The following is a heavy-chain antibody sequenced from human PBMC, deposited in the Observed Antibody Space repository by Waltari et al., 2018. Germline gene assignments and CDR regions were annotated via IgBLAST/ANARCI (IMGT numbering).Heavy chain of an antibody. J-gene: IGHJ3*02. CDR1: GFTVSSNY. CDR2: IYSGGST. V-gene: IGHV3-66*01. Sequence: EVQLVESGGGLVQPGGSLSLSCAASGFTVSSNYMSWVRQAPGKGLEWVSVIYSGGSTYYADSVKGRFTISRDNSKNTLYLQMNSLRAEDTAVYYCARDPVVGATNDAFDIWGQGTMVTVSS. D-gene: IGHD1-26*01. CDR3: ARDPVVGATNDAFDI.